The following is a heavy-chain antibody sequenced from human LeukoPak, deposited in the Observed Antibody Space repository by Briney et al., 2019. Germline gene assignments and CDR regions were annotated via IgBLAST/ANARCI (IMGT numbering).Heavy chain of an antibody. J-gene: IGHJ4*02. CDR2: ISAYNGNT. D-gene: IGHD3-22*01. CDR1: GYTFTSYG. V-gene: IGHV1-18*01. Sequence: ASVKVSCKASGYTFTSYGISWVRQAPGQGLEWMGWISAYNGNTNYAQELQGRVTMTTDTSTSTAYMELRSLRSDDTAVYYCARDRRPYYYDSSGYWFDYWGQGTLVTVSS. CDR3: ARDRRPYYYDSSGYWFDY.